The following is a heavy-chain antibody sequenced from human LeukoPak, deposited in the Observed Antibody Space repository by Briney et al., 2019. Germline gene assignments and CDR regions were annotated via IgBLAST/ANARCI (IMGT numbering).Heavy chain of an antibody. D-gene: IGHD6-6*01. V-gene: IGHV1-2*02. CDR2: INPNSGGT. CDR1: GYTFTAYY. CDR3: ASGDVSSSGY. Sequence: ASVKVSCRASGYTFTAYYIHWVRQAPGQGLEWMGWINPNSGGTNYAQKFQGRVTMTRDTSISTAYMELSRLRSDDTAVYYCASGDVSSSGYWGQGTLVTVSS. J-gene: IGHJ4*02.